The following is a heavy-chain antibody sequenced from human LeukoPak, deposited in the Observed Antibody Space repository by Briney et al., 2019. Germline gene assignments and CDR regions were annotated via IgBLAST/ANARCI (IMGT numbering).Heavy chain of an antibody. CDR3: ARGRGEYDFWSGNIWFDP. CDR2: INPNSGGT. V-gene: IGHV1-2*02. Sequence: GASVKVSCKASGYTFTGYYMHWVRQAPGQGLEWMGWINPNSGGTNYAQKFQGRVTMTRDTSISTAYMELSRLRSDDTAVYYCARGRGEYDFWSGNIWFDPWGQGTLVTVSS. J-gene: IGHJ5*02. CDR1: GYTFTGYY. D-gene: IGHD3-3*01.